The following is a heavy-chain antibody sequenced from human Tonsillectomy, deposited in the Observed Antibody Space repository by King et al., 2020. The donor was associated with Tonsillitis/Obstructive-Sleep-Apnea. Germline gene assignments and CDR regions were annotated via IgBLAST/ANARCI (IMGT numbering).Heavy chain of an antibody. J-gene: IGHJ5*02. V-gene: IGHV3-74*01. Sequence: VQLVESGGGLVQPGGSLRLSCAASGFTFSSYWMHWVRQAPGKGLVWVSRINSDGSSTSYADSVKGRFTISRDNAKNTLYLQMNSLRAEDTAVYYCARARRITMIVPRLDPWGEGTLVTVSS. CDR2: INSDGSST. D-gene: IGHD3-22*01. CDR3: ARARRITMIVPRLDP. CDR1: GFTFSSYW.